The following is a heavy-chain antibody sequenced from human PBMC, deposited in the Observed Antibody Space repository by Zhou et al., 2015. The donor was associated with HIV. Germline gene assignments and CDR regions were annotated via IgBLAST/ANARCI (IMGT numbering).Heavy chain of an antibody. J-gene: IGHJ4*02. CDR3: AREAWTPPGSPWFGEYYFDY. V-gene: IGHV1-18*01. D-gene: IGHD3-10*01. Sequence: QVQLVQSGAEVKKPGASVKVSCKASGDTFTSYGISWVRQAPGQGLEWMGWISAYNGNTNYAQKLQGRVTMTTDTSTSTAYMELRSLRSDDTAVYYCAREAWTPPGSPWFGEYYFDYWGQGTLVTVSS. CDR1: GDTFTSYG. CDR2: ISAYNGNT.